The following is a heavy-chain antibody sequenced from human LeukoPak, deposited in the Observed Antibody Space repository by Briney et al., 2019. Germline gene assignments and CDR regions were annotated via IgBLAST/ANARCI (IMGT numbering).Heavy chain of an antibody. CDR1: GFSFSNFG. V-gene: IGHV3-30*02. CDR2: IGFDGSDK. D-gene: IGHD5-24*01. Sequence: PGGSLRLSCAASGFSFSNFGIHWVRQAAGKGLEWVAFIGFDGSDKHYADSVKGRFTISRDDSKNTLYLQMDSLRSEDTAMYYCAKDRENRNGNTLNYWGQGTLVTVSS. CDR3: AKDRENRNGNTLNY. J-gene: IGHJ4*02.